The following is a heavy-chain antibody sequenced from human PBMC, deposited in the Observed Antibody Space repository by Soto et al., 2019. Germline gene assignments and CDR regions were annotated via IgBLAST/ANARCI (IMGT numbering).Heavy chain of an antibody. J-gene: IGHJ6*02. V-gene: IGHV4-30-2*05. CDR2: IYHSGST. Sequence: TSETLSLTCAVSGGSISSGGYSWSWIRQPPGKGLEWIGYIYHSGSTYYNPSLKSRVTISVDTSKNQFSLKLSSVTAADTAVYYCARDRAFGVDRAYYYYGMDVWGQGTTVTVSS. D-gene: IGHD3-3*01. CDR1: GGSISSGGYS. CDR3: ARDRAFGVDRAYYYYGMDV.